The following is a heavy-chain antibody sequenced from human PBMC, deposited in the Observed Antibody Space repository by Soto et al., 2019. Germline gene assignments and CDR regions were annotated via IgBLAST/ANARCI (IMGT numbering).Heavy chain of an antibody. CDR3: ARVVPADYYYGMDV. V-gene: IGHV1-18*01. D-gene: IGHD2-2*01. CDR1: GYTFTSYG. CDR2: ISAYNGNT. J-gene: IGHJ6*02. Sequence: GASVKVSCKASGYTFTSYGISWVRQAPGQGLEWMGWISAYNGNTNYAQKLQGRVTMTTDTSTSTAYMELRSLRSDDTAVYYCARVVPADYYYGMDVWGQGTTVTVSS.